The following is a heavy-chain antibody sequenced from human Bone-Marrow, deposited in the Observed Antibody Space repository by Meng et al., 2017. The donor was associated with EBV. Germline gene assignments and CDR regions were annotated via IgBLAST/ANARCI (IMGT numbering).Heavy chain of an antibody. J-gene: IGHJ4*02. CDR2: INEDGSVI. D-gene: IGHD1-26*01. V-gene: IGHV3-74*01. CDR1: GISAYW. Sequence: EAQVKESGGGLVQPGGPLRLSCVGSGISAYWMHWVRQVPGKGLVWVSRINEDGSVINYADSVKGRFTISRDNAKNTVSLQMNSLRAEDTAVYYCAKDCFGARDYWGQGTLVTVSS. CDR3: AKDCFGARDY.